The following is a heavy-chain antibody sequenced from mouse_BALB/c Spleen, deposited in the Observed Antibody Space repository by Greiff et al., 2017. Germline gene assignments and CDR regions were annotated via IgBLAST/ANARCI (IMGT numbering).Heavy chain of an antibody. CDR3: ARVDVSYYAMDY. V-gene: IGHV1-39*01. CDR1: GYSFTGYN. CDR2: IDPYYGGT. Sequence: EVQRVESGPELEKPGASVKISCKASGYSFTGYNMNWVKQSNGKSLEWIGNIDPYYGGTSYNQKFKGKATLTVDKSSSTAYMQLKSLTSEDSAVYYCARVDVSYYAMDYWGQGTSVTVSS. J-gene: IGHJ4*01.